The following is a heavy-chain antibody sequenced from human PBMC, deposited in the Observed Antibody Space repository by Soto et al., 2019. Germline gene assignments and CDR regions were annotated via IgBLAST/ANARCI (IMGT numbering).Heavy chain of an antibody. V-gene: IGHV4-39*01. Sequence: PSETLSLTCTVSGGSISSSSYYWGWIRQPPGKGLEWIGSIYYSGSTYYNPSLKSRVTISVDTSKNQFSLKLSSVTAADTAVYYCARQDCSGGSCYSINNCFDPWGQGTLVTVAS. J-gene: IGHJ5*02. CDR2: IYYSGST. D-gene: IGHD2-15*01. CDR3: ARQDCSGGSCYSINNCFDP. CDR1: GGSISSSSYY.